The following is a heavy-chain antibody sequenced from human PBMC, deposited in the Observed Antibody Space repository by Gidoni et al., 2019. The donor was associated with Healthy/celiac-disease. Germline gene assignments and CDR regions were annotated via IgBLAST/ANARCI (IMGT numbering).Heavy chain of an antibody. V-gene: IGHV3-7*03. CDR3: ARDGAGGLRYFDWFPNYYYYYGMDV. CDR1: GFTFSSYW. Sequence: EVQLVESGGGLVQPGGSLRLSCAASGFTFSSYWMSWVRQAPGKGPEWVANIKQDGSEKYYVDSVKGRFTISRDNAKNSLYLQMNSLRAEDTAVYYCARDGAGGLRYFDWFPNYYYYYGMDVWGQGTTVTVSS. CDR2: IKQDGSEK. D-gene: IGHD3-9*01. J-gene: IGHJ6*02.